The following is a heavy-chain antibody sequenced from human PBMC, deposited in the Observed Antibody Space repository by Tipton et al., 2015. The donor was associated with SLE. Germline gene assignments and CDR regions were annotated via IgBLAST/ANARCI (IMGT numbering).Heavy chain of an antibody. CDR3: ARCTTGRRRYSPCSSAP. V-gene: IGHV3-48*03. D-gene: IGHD2-2*01. CDR2: IRSSGSTI. Sequence: SLRLSCAACGFTFSSYEMNWVRQAPGKGLGWGSYIRSSGSTIYYADSVKGRFTISRDTPKNSLYLQMNSLRAEDTAVYYCARCTTGRRRYSPCSSAPWGRGALDT. J-gene: IGHJ2*01. CDR1: GFTFSSYE.